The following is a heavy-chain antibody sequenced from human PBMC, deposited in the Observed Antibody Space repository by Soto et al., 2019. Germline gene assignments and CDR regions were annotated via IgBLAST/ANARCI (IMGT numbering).Heavy chain of an antibody. J-gene: IGHJ6*02. CDR1: GGSISSGGYS. CDR2: IYHSGST. Sequence: QLQLQESGSGLVKPSQTLSLTYTVSGGSISSGGYSWGWSGQPPGKGLEWIVYIYHSGSTYYNPSLKSRVTRSVDRSKNPFSLKLSSVTAADTAVYYCARVPDVWGQGTTVTVSS. CDR3: ARVPDV. V-gene: IGHV4-30-2*01.